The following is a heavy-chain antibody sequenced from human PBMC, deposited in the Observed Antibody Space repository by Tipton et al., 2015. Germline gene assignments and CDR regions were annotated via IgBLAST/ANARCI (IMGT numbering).Heavy chain of an antibody. J-gene: IGHJ3*02. CDR3: ARVPDSGFDAFDI. Sequence: TLSLTCSVSSDSISSYYWSWIRQPPGKGLEWIGYIYYSGSTNYNPSLKSRVTISVDTSKNQFSLKLSSVTAADTAVYYCARVPDSGFDAFDIWGQGTMVTVSS. V-gene: IGHV4-59*01. D-gene: IGHD5-12*01. CDR2: IYYSGST. CDR1: SDSISSYY.